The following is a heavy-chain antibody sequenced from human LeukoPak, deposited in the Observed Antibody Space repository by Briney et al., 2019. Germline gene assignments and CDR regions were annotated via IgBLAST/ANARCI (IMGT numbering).Heavy chain of an antibody. Sequence: ASVKVSCKASGYTFTSYDINWVRQATGQGLEWMGWMNPNSGNTGYAQKFQGRVTMTRNTSISTAYMELSSLRSEDTAVYYCARPRYSGSWYENWFDPWGQGTLVTVS. D-gene: IGHD6-13*01. CDR2: MNPNSGNT. V-gene: IGHV1-8*01. CDR1: GYTFTSYD. CDR3: ARPRYSGSWYENWFDP. J-gene: IGHJ5*02.